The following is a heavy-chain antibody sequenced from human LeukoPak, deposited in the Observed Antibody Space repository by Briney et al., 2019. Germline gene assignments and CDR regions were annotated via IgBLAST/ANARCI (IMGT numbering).Heavy chain of an antibody. Sequence: GASVKGSCKASGYTFTSYDINWVRQATGQGLEWMGWMNPNSGNTGYAQKFQGRVTMTRNTSISTAYMELSSLRSEDTAVYYCARRPARTCSGGSCYSAWGQGTLVTVSS. CDR1: GYTFTSYD. J-gene: IGHJ5*02. CDR2: MNPNSGNT. CDR3: ARRPARTCSGGSCYSA. D-gene: IGHD2-15*01. V-gene: IGHV1-8*01.